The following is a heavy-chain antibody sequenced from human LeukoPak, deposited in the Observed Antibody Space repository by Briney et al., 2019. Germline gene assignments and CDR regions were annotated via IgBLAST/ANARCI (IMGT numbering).Heavy chain of an antibody. J-gene: IGHJ6*03. CDR2: ISSSGGSI. Sequence: PGGSLRLSCAASGFTFSDYYMNWIRQAPGKGLEWVSYISSSGGSIYYADSVKGRFTISRDNAKNSLYLQMNSLRAEDSAVYYCARVEKYHFWSGYYGNYYYYYMDVWGKGTTVTVSS. V-gene: IGHV3-11*04. D-gene: IGHD3-3*01. CDR1: GFTFSDYY. CDR3: ARVEKYHFWSGYYGNYYYYYMDV.